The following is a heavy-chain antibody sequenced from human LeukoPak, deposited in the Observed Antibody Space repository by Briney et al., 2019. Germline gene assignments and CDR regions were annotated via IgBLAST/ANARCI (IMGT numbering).Heavy chain of an antibody. Sequence: GGSLRLSCAVSGFTFSSSSMNWVRQAPGKGLEWVSSISSGSTYIYYADSLKGRFTISRDNAKNSLYLQMNCLRAEDTAVYYCARIGSGSLVAFDIWGQGTMVTVSS. D-gene: IGHD3-10*01. CDR3: ARIGSGSLVAFDI. V-gene: IGHV3-21*01. CDR2: ISSGSTYI. CDR1: GFTFSSSS. J-gene: IGHJ3*02.